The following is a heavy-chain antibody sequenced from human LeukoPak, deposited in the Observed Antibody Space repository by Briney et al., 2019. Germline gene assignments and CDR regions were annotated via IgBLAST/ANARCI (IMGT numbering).Heavy chain of an antibody. D-gene: IGHD1-20*01. CDR2: ISAYNGNT. CDR3: TLNWIVDY. V-gene: IGHV1-18*01. CDR1: GGTFSSYA. Sequence: ASVKVSCKASGGTFSSYAISWVRQAPGQGLEWMGWISAYNGNTNYAQKLQGRVTMTTDTSTSTAYMELRSLRSDDTAVYYCTLNWIVDYWGQGTLDTVSS. J-gene: IGHJ4*02.